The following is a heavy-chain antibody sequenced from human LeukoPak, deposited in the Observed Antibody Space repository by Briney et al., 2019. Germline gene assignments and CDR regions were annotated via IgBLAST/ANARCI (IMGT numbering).Heavy chain of an antibody. Sequence: PSETLSLTCAVYGGSFSGYYWSWIRQPPGKGLEWIGEINHSGSTNYSPSLKSRVTISVDTSKNQFSLKLSSVTAADTAVYYCAKYVWGSYPTFEDYWGQGTLVTVSS. D-gene: IGHD3-16*02. CDR1: GGSFSGYY. CDR2: INHSGST. CDR3: AKYVWGSYPTFEDY. J-gene: IGHJ4*02. V-gene: IGHV4-34*01.